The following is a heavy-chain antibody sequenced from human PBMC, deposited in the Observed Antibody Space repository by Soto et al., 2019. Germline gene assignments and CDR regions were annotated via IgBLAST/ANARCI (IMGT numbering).Heavy chain of an antibody. J-gene: IGHJ5*02. Sequence: GGSLRLSCAASGFTFSSYSMNWVRQAPGKGLEWVSSISSSSSYIYYADSVKGRFTISRDNAKNSLYLQMNSLRAEDTAVYYCARVVVPAAITGGNWFDPWGQGTLVTVSS. D-gene: IGHD2-2*01. CDR1: GFTFSSYS. V-gene: IGHV3-21*01. CDR2: ISSSSSYI. CDR3: ARVVVPAAITGGNWFDP.